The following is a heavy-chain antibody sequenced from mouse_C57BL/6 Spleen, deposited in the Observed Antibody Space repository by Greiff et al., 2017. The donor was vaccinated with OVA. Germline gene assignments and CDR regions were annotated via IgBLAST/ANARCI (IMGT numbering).Heavy chain of an antibody. CDR3: ARGGGIDY. CDR2: IDPSDSET. V-gene: IGHV1-52*01. Sequence: QVQLQQPGAELVRPGSSVKLSCKASGYTFTSYWMHWVKQRPIQGLEWIGNIDPSDSETHYNQKFKDKATLTVDKSSSTAYMQLSRLTSEDSAVNYSARGGGIDYWGQGTTLTVSS. J-gene: IGHJ2*01. CDR1: GYTFTSYW.